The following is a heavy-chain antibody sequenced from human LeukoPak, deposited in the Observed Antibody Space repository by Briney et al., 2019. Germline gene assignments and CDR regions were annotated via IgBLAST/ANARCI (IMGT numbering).Heavy chain of an antibody. D-gene: IGHD1-26*01. J-gene: IGHJ3*02. Sequence: SGGSLRLSCAASGFTFSSYWMSWVRQAPGKGLEWVSSISSSSSYIYYADSVKGRFTISRDNAKNSLYLQMNSLRAEDTAVYYCARGIPGIVGATAIGAFDIWGQGTMVTVSS. CDR3: ARGIPGIVGATAIGAFDI. V-gene: IGHV3-21*01. CDR2: ISSSSSYI. CDR1: GFTFSSYW.